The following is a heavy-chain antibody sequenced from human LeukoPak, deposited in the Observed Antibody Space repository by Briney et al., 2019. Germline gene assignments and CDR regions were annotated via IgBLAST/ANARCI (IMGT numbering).Heavy chain of an antibody. V-gene: IGHV3-21*01. J-gene: IGHJ6*02. CDR1: GFTFSSYS. CDR2: ISSSSSYI. CDR3: ARDKRFLEWLLSAGMDV. D-gene: IGHD3-3*01. Sequence: GGSLRLSCAASGFTFSSYSMNWVRQAPGKGLEWVSSISSSSSYIYYADSAKGRFTISRDNAKNSLYLQMNSLRAEDTAVYYCARDKRFLEWLLSAGMDVWGQGTTVTVSS.